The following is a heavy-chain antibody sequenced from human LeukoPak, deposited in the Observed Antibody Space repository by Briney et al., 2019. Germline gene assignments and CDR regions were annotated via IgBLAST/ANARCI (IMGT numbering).Heavy chain of an antibody. Sequence: ASVKVSCKASGYTFTSYGISWVRQAPGQGLEWMGWMNPNSGNTGYAQKFQGRVTMTRNTSISTAYMELSSLRSEDTAVYYCASFVPPPAGDFWSGYYSYYYYYGMDVWGQGTTVTVSS. D-gene: IGHD3-3*01. CDR2: MNPNSGNT. V-gene: IGHV1-8*02. CDR3: ASFVPPPAGDFWSGYYSYYYYYGMDV. J-gene: IGHJ6*02. CDR1: GYTFTSYG.